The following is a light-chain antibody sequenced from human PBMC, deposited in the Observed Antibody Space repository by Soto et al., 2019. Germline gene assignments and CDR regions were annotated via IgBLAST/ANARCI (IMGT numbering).Light chain of an antibody. V-gene: IGLV2-14*03. CDR1: SSDVGGYNY. CDR2: EVS. Sequence: QSALTQSASVSGSPGQSITISCTGSSSDVGGYNYVSWYQQHPGKAPKLMIYEVSSRPSGVSHRFSGSKSGNTASLTISGLQAEDEADYYCSSYTSSSSLYVFGTGTKVTVL. J-gene: IGLJ1*01. CDR3: SSYTSSSSLYV.